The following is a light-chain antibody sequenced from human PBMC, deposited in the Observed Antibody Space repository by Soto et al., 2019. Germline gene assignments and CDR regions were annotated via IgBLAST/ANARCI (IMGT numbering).Light chain of an antibody. CDR1: QSISSW. V-gene: IGKV1-5*03. CDR3: QQLNSYPRT. CDR2: KAS. Sequence: IEMPQSPSTLSASLGDRVTLTCRASQSISSWLAWYQQTPGKSPKILIYKASTLKSGVPSRFRGSGSWTDFTLTISRLQPEDVETDYCQQLNSYPRTFGQGTKVDIK. J-gene: IGKJ1*01.